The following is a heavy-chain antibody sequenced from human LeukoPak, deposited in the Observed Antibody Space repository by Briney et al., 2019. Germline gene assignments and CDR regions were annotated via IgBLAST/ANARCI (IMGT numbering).Heavy chain of an antibody. CDR1: GFTFSSYG. Sequence: PGRSLRLSCAASGFTFSSYGMHWVRQAPGKGLEWVAVIWYDGSNKYYADSVKGRFTIYRENSKNTLYLQMNSLRAEDTAVYYCARDNYGMDVWGQGTTVTVSS. V-gene: IGHV3-33*01. J-gene: IGHJ6*02. CDR2: IWYDGSNK. CDR3: ARDNYGMDV.